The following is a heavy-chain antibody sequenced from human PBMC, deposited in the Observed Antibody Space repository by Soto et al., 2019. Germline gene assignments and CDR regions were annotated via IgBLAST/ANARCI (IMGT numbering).Heavy chain of an antibody. CDR3: ASTHLGYCSSGSCYYSVFYYFDY. CDR1: GGSISSGGYY. D-gene: IGHD2-15*01. V-gene: IGHV4-31*03. Sequence: QVQLQESGPGLVKPSQTLSLTCTVSGGSISSGGYYWSWIRQHPGKGLEWIGYIYYSGSTYYNPSIMRRVTISVNTSKNQFSLKLSSVSAADTSVYYCASTHLGYCSSGSCYYSVFYYFDYWGQGTLVTVSS. CDR2: IYYSGST. J-gene: IGHJ4*02.